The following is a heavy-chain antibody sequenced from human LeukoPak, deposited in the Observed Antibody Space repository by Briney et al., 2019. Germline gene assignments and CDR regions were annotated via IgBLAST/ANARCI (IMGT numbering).Heavy chain of an antibody. CDR1: GGTFSSYA. CDR3: AREFMGTTGTNIYYYYYMDV. V-gene: IGHV1-69*13. Sequence: SVKDSCKASGGTFSSYAISWVRQAPGQGLESMGGIIPIFGTANYAQKFQGRVTITADESTSTAYMELSSLRSEDTAVYYCAREFMGTTGTNIYYYYYMDVWGKGTTVTVSS. CDR2: IIPIFGTA. D-gene: IGHD1-1*01. J-gene: IGHJ6*03.